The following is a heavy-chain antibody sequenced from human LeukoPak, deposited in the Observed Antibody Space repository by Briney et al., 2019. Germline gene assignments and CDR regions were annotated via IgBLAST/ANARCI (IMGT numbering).Heavy chain of an antibody. J-gene: IGHJ4*02. CDR2: INPTGGST. CDR3: ARTAARRFDY. D-gene: IGHD6-6*01. V-gene: IGHV1-46*01. CDR1: GHTFPSYF. Sequence: ASVKVSCKASGHTFPSYFMHWVRQAPGQGLEWMGIINPTGGSTTYAQKFQGRVTMTRDTSTSTVYMELSSLRSDDTAVYYCARTAARRFDYWGQGTLVTVSS.